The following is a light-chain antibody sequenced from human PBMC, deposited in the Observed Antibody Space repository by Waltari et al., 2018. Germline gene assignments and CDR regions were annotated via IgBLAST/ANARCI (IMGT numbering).Light chain of an antibody. V-gene: IGLV1-44*01. CDR2: SND. Sequence: QSVLTQPPSASGTPGPRATTSCSGSTSDIGGNPVVLYQQLPGTAPKLLSHSNDQRPSGVPDRFSGFKSGTSASLAISGLQSEDEGEYFCAAWDDSLTYVFGTGTKVTVL. J-gene: IGLJ1*01. CDR3: AAWDDSLTYV. CDR1: TSDIGGNP.